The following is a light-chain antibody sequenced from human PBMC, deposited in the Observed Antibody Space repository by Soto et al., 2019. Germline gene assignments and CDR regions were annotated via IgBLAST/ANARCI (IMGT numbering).Light chain of an antibody. CDR1: HSVSSN. J-gene: IGKJ2*01. V-gene: IGKV3-15*01. Sequence: EIVMTQSPATLSVSPGERATLSCRASHSVSSNLAWYQQKPGQAPRLLIYGASTRATGIPARFSGSGSGTVFTLTISSLQSEDFAVYYCQQYNNWPPVTFCQGTKLEIK. CDR3: QQYNNWPPVT. CDR2: GAS.